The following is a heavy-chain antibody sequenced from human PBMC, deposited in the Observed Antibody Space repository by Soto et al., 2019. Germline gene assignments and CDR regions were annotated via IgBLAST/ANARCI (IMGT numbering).Heavy chain of an antibody. J-gene: IGHJ6*02. CDR2: IWSAGMT. CDR1: GFTVSSKY. CDR3: AREAPMDV. Sequence: QPGGSLRLSCAASGFTVSSKYMSWVRQAPGKGLEWVSVIWSAGMTYYADSVRGRFTISRDNLKNMLYLQMNSLRADDTAVYYCAREAPMDVWGQGTTVTVSS. V-gene: IGHV3-53*01.